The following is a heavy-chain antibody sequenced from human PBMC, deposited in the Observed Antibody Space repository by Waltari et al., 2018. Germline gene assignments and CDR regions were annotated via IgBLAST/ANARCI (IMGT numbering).Heavy chain of an antibody. V-gene: IGHV4-38-2*01. CDR1: GYSISSGYY. CDR2: IYHSGST. J-gene: IGHJ6*02. D-gene: IGHD3-10*01. Sequence: QVQLQESGPGLVKPSETLSLTCAVSGYSISSGYYWGWIRQPPGKGLEWIGSIYHSGSTYYNPSLKSRVTISVDTSKNQFSLKLSSVTAADTAVYYCARVFSVRGVIITYYYGMDVWGQGTTVTVSS. CDR3: ARVFSVRGVIITYYYGMDV.